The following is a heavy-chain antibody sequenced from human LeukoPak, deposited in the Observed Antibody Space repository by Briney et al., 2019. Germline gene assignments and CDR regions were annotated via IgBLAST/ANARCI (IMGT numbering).Heavy chain of an antibody. J-gene: IGHJ3*02. V-gene: IGHV4-59*01. D-gene: IGHD3-22*01. CDR1: GGSISTYY. CDR2: IYNSGST. CDR3: ARIYYDSGAYYRRAFDI. Sequence: PSETLSLTCTVSGGSISTYYWSWIRQPPGKGLEWIASIYNSGSTNSNPSLKSRVTISVNTSKNQFSLRLSSVIAAGTAVYYCARIYYDSGAYYRRAFDIWGQGTMVSVSS.